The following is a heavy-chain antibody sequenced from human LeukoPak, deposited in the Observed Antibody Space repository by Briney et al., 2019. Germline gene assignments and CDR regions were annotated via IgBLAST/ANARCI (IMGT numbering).Heavy chain of an antibody. V-gene: IGHV4-4*09. Sequence: SETLSLTCTVSGGSISSYYWSWIRQPPGKGLEWIGYIYTSGSTNYNPSLKSRVTISVDTSKTQFSLKLSSVTAADTAVYYCARHEEYSSSSALFDYWGQGTLVTVSS. J-gene: IGHJ4*02. CDR2: IYTSGST. CDR3: ARHEEYSSSSALFDY. D-gene: IGHD6-6*01. CDR1: GGSISSYY.